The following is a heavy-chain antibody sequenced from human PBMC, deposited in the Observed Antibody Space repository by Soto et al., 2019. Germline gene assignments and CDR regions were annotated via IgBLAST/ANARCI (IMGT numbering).Heavy chain of an antibody. CDR3: AKAPGVATIKSNFDY. Sequence: EVQLLESGGGLVRPGGSLTISCVVSGLSSRSHAMYWVRQAPGRGLEWVAGSSGGGYTAYYPDSVRGRFIISRDNSKNTVYLQIDNLRVDDTAVYYGAKAPGVATIKSNFDYWGQGTLVTVAS. J-gene: IGHJ4*02. CDR1: GLSSRSHA. CDR2: SSGGGYTA. D-gene: IGHD5-12*01. V-gene: IGHV3-23*01.